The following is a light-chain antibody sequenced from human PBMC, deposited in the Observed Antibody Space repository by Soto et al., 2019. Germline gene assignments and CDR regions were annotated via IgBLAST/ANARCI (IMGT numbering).Light chain of an antibody. J-gene: IGLJ1*01. V-gene: IGLV2-14*01. CDR1: SSDIGAYDY. Sequence: QSALTQPASVSGSPGQSITISCSGTSSDIGAYDYVSWYQQHPGKAPKLIISEVSSRPSGVSTRFSGSKSGNTASLTISGLRAEDEADYYCQSYDNSPSTYVFGTGTKLTVL. CDR3: QSYDNSPSTYV. CDR2: EVS.